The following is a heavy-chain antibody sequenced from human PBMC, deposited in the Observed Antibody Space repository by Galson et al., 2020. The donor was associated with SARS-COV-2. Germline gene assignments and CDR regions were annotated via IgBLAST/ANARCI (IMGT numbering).Heavy chain of an antibody. CDR2: IWYDGSTK. CDR1: GFTFSSYG. Sequence: GGSLRLSCAASGFTFSSYGMHWVRQAPGKGLEWVAVIWYDGSTKYYADSMKGRFTISRDNSKNTLYLQMNSLRAEDTTVYYCARGLVDYDYVWGSYRLGAFDIWGQGTMVTVSS. J-gene: IGHJ3*02. D-gene: IGHD3-16*02. CDR3: ARGLVDYDYVWGSYRLGAFDI. V-gene: IGHV3-33*01.